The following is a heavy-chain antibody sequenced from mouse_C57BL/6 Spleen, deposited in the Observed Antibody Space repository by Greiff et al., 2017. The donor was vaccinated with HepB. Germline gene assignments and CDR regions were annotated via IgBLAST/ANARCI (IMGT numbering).Heavy chain of an antibody. Sequence: EVQLQESGPGLVKPSQSLSLTCSVTGYSITSGYYWNWIRQFPGNKLEWMGYISDDGSNNYNPSLKNRISITRDTSKNQVFLKLNSVTTEDTATYYCARESSWEDYAMDYWGQGTSVTVSS. J-gene: IGHJ4*01. CDR1: GYSITSGYY. D-gene: IGHD4-1*01. CDR2: ISDDGSN. CDR3: ARESSWEDYAMDY. V-gene: IGHV3-6*01.